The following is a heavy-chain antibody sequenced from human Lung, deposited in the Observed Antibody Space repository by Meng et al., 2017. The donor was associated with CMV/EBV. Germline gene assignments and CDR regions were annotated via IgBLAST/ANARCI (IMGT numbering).Heavy chain of an antibody. J-gene: IGHJ4*02. CDR1: GYPFTEYY. V-gene: IGHV1-2*02. Sequence: ASXXVSXKASGYPFTEYYIHWVRQAPGQGLEWMGWINPKSGGTNYAWQFQGRVTMTRDPTSTTAFLGLTGLKSDDTAVYYCSRNAVAYPTYTTCRGLGHWXLETLVTVSS. CDR2: INPKSGGT. D-gene: IGHD3/OR15-3a*01. CDR3: SRNAVAYPTYTTCRGLGH.